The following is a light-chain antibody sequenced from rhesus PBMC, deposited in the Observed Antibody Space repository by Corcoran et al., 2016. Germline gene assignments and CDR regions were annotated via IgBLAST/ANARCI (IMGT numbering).Light chain of an antibody. CDR1: QGISTY. Sequence: DIQMTQSPSSLSASVGDRVTITCRASQGISTYLNWYQQKPGKGPKRLIYAASSLESGVPSRFNGSGSGTEFPLTISSLQPEDFATYYCLQYNSNPLTFGGGTKVEIK. J-gene: IGKJ4*01. V-gene: IGKV1-43*03. CDR3: LQYNSNPLT. CDR2: AAS.